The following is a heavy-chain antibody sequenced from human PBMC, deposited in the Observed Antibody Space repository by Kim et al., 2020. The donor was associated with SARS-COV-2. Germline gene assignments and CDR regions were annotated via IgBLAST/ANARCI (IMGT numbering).Heavy chain of an antibody. CDR3: ARGMSGFSYGKIDY. J-gene: IGHJ4*02. Sequence: YADSVKGRFTVSRDNGKNSLYLQMSSLGFEDMAIYYCARGMSGFSYGKIDYWCQGILVLVS. V-gene: IGHV3-21*01. D-gene: IGHD5-18*01.